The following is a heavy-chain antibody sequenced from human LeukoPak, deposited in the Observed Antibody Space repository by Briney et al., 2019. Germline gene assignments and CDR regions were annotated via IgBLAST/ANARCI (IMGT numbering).Heavy chain of an antibody. V-gene: IGHV3-30*02. CDR3: ANGPTKDGYHYYFDY. Sequence: GGSLRLSCAASGFTFSTFGMHWVRQVPGQGLEWVTFIPYDGSNKYYADSVKGRFTISRDNSKNTLSLQMNSLRAEDTAIYYCANGPTKDGYHYYFDYWGQGTLVTVS. D-gene: IGHD5-24*01. CDR1: GFTFSTFG. CDR2: IPYDGSNK. J-gene: IGHJ4*02.